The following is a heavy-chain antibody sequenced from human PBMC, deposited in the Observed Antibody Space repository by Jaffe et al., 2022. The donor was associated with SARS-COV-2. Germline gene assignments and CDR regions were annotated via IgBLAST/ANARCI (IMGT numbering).Heavy chain of an antibody. D-gene: IGHD2-15*01. CDR1: GFTISIYW. CDR3: ATFSGGWNH. J-gene: IGHJ1*01. Sequence: EVQLVESGGGLVQPGGSLRLSCVTSGFTISIYWMSWVRQAPGKGLEWVAIINHDGSDKSYVDSVKGRFTISRDNAKNSLYLQMNSLRVEDTAVYYCATFSGGWNHWGQGTLVTVSS. V-gene: IGHV3-7*03. CDR2: INHDGSDK.